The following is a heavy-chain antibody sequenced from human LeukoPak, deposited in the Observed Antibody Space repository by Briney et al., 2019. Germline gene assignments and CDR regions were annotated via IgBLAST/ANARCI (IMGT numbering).Heavy chain of an antibody. J-gene: IGHJ4*02. V-gene: IGHV1-69*05. D-gene: IGHD6-6*01. CDR1: GGTFSSYA. Sequence: ASVKVSCKASGGTFSSYAISWVRQAPGQGLEWKGGIIPIFGTANYAQKFQGRVTITTDESTSTAYMELSSLRSEDTAVYYCARPYSSSREDYFDYWGQGTLVTVSS. CDR3: ARPYSSSREDYFDY. CDR2: IIPIFGTA.